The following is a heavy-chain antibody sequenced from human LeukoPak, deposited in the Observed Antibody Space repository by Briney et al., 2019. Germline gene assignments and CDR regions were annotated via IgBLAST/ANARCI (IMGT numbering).Heavy chain of an antibody. CDR3: ASEVGYRSLGY. V-gene: IGHV3-43*01. CDR2: ITWKSHRT. D-gene: IGHD3-3*01. J-gene: IGHJ4*02. Sequence: GGSLRLSCAASGFTFDDNTMHWVRQTPGRGLEWVSFITWKSHRTHYADSVRGRFTVSRDNSKDSMHLEMNSLKTEDTGLYHCASEVGYRSLGYLGQGTLVTVSS. CDR1: GFTFDDNT.